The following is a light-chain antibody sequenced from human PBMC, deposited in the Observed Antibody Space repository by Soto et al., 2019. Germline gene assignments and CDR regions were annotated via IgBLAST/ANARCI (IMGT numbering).Light chain of an antibody. CDR1: SSDVGGYNS. CDR2: DVT. Sequence: QSVLTQPASVSGSPGQSITISCTGTSSDVGGYNSVSWYRQDPGKAPKLMIYDVTNRPSGVSNRFSGSKSGNTASLTISGLQAEDEADYYCSSFTSSINYVLGNGTKVTVL. V-gene: IGLV2-14*01. CDR3: SSFTSSINYV. J-gene: IGLJ1*01.